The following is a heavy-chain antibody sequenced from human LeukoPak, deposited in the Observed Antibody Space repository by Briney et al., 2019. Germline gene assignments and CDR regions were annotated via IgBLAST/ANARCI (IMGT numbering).Heavy chain of an antibody. CDR3: TKEYDKTNRSPQWGFDS. D-gene: IGHD6-19*01. V-gene: IGHV3-23*01. J-gene: IGHJ4*02. CDR2: ISGSSSHT. CDR1: GFTFSTYA. Sequence: GGSLRLSCAASGFTFSTYAMSWVRQAQGKGLEWVSGISGSSSHTEDADSVKGRFTISRDNSKNTLFLQMNNLRVEDTALYYCTKEYDKTNRSPQWGFDSWGQGTLVTVSS.